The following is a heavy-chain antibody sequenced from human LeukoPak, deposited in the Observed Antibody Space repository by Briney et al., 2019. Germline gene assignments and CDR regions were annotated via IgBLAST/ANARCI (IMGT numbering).Heavy chain of an antibody. CDR2: MNPNSGNT. CDR1: GYTFTSYD. V-gene: IGHV1-8*03. J-gene: IGHJ4*02. D-gene: IGHD5-18*01. CDR3: ARGAGGQLWSYEWSY. Sequence: GASVKVSCKASGYTFTSYDINWVRQAPGQGLEWMGWMNPNSGNTGYAQKFQGRVTITRNTSISTAYMELSSLRSEDTAVYYCARGAGGQLWSYEWSYWGQGTLVTVSS.